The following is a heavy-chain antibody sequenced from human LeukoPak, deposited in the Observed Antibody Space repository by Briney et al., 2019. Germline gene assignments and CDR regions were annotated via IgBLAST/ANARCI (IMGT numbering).Heavy chain of an antibody. Sequence: SETLSLTCTVSGGSISSSSFYWGWIRQPPGKGLEWIGSIYYSGSTYYNPSLKSRVTISVDTSKNQFSLKLSSVTAADTAVYYCESRMLSRNYYHSFDYWGQGTMVTVSS. V-gene: IGHV4-39*01. D-gene: IGHD3-22*01. CDR1: GGSISSSSFY. J-gene: IGHJ4*02. CDR2: IYYSGST. CDR3: ESRMLSRNYYHSFDY.